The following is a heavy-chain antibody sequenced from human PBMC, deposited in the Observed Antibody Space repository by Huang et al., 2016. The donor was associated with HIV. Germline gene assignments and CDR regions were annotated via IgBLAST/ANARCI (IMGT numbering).Heavy chain of an antibody. CDR1: GFSLTNGKMG. J-gene: IGHJ5*02. Sequence: QVTLKESGPVLVNPTETLTLTCTVSGFSLTNGKMGVSWIRQPPGKALEWLAHIYANDEEAYSTSLKTRLTIFKDTSKSQVVLTMTNMDPVDTGTYLSAPGQSASGADDYRFDPWGQGTPVTVSS. CDR2: IYANDEE. V-gene: IGHV2-26*01. D-gene: IGHD5-12*01. CDR3: APGQSASGADDYRFDP.